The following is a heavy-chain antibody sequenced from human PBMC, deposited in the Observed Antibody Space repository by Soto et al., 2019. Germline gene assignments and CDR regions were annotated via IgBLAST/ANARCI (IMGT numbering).Heavy chain of an antibody. V-gene: IGHV1-18*01. J-gene: IGHJ4*02. CDR3: ARALIRGFGDPPDY. Sequence: ASVKVSCKASGGTFSSYAISWVRQAPGQGLEWMGWISAYNGNTNYAQKLQGRVTMTTDTSTSTAYMELRSLRSDDTAVYYCARALIRGFGDPPDYWGQGTLVTVSS. CDR1: GGTFSSYA. D-gene: IGHD3-10*01. CDR2: ISAYNGNT.